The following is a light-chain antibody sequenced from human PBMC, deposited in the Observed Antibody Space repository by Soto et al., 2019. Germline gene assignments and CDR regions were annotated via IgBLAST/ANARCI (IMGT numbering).Light chain of an antibody. CDR2: GAS. J-gene: IGKJ2*01. Sequence: EIVLTQSPGTLSLSPGERATLSCRASQSVSSSYLAWYQQKPGQAPRLLIYGASSRAPGIPDRFSGSGSGTDFPLTISRLEPEDFAVYYWQQYGGSPPHTFGQGTKLEIK. V-gene: IGKV3-20*01. CDR3: QQYGGSPPHT. CDR1: QSVSSSY.